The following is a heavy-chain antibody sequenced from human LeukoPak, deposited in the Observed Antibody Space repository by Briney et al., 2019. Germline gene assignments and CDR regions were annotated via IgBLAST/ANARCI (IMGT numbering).Heavy chain of an antibody. CDR3: AATSGTGAFDI. D-gene: IGHD2-8*02. J-gene: IGHJ3*02. Sequence: GGSLRLSCAASGFTFSSYAMHWVRQAPGKGLEWVAVISYDGSNKYYADSVKGRFTISRDNSKNTLYLQMNSLRAEDTAVYYCAATSGTGAFDIWGQGTMVTVSS. V-gene: IGHV3-30*04. CDR2: ISYDGSNK. CDR1: GFTFSSYA.